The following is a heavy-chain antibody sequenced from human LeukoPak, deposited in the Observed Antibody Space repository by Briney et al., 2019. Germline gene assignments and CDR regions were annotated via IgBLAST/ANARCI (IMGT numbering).Heavy chain of an antibody. CDR2: IIPILGIA. D-gene: IGHD6-25*01. J-gene: IGHJ6*02. CDR1: GGTFSSYA. Sequence: ASVKVSCKASGGTFSSYAISWVRQAPGQGLEWMGRIIPILGIANHAQKFQGRVTITADKSTSTAYMELSSLRSGDTAVYYCARGTAAHYYGMDVWGQGTTVTVSS. CDR3: ARGTAAHYYGMDV. V-gene: IGHV1-69*04.